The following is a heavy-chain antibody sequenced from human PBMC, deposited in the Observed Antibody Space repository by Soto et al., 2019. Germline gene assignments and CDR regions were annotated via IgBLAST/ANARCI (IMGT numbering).Heavy chain of an antibody. Sequence: GSLRLSCAASGFTFSSDSMNWVRQAPGKGLEWVSYISSSSSTIYYADSVKGRFTISRDNAKNSLYLQMNSLRDEDTAVYYCAREPRDVNGSGMDYYYGMDVWGQGTTVTVSS. J-gene: IGHJ6*02. V-gene: IGHV3-48*02. CDR3: AREPRDVNGSGMDYYYGMDV. CDR2: ISSSSSTI. CDR1: GFTFSSDS. D-gene: IGHD3-10*01.